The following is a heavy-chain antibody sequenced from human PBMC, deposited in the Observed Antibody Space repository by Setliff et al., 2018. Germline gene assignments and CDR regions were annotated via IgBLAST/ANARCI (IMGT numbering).Heavy chain of an antibody. V-gene: IGHV4-38-2*01. CDR2: IYHSGRT. CDR3: ASPVDEYSSSWIFDY. D-gene: IGHD6-13*01. J-gene: IGHJ4*02. CDR1: GYSISSGYF. Sequence: SETLSLTCAVSGYSISSGYFWAWIRQPPGKGLEWIGSIYHSGRTYYNPSLRSRVTMSVDTSKNQFSLRLSSVTAADTAVYYCASPVDEYSSSWIFDYWGQGTLVTVSS.